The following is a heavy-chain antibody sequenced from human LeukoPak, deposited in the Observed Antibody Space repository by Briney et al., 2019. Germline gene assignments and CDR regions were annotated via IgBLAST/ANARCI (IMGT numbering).Heavy chain of an antibody. J-gene: IGHJ4*02. V-gene: IGHV3-7*01. CDR3: ARDSGYGYYRFAD. Sequence: GGSLRLSCAASGFIFGSYWMAWVRQAPGKGLEWVANIKEDGSDKNYVESLKGRFTISRDNAKNSPYLQMDSLRAEDTAVYYGARDSGYGYYRFADGGQGTQVTVSS. CDR1: GFIFGSYW. D-gene: IGHD5-12*01. CDR2: IKEDGSDK.